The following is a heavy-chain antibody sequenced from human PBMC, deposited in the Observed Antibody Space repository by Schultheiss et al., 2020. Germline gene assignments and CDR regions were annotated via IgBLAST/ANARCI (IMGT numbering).Heavy chain of an antibody. D-gene: IGHD6-6*01. Sequence: GGSLRLSCAASGFTFSTYWMTWVRQAPGKGLEWVANIKQDGSEQYYVDSVKGRFTISRDNAKNSLYLQMNSLRVEDTAVYYCASHHISSSTWGQGTLVTVSS. CDR1: GFTFSTYW. CDR2: IKQDGSEQ. J-gene: IGHJ5*02. V-gene: IGHV3-7*01. CDR3: ASHHISSST.